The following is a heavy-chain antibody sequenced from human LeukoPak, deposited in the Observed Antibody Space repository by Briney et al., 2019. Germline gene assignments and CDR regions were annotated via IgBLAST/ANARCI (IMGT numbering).Heavy chain of an antibody. CDR2: ISWNSGSI. V-gene: IGHV3-9*01. CDR3: AKGGESSSWYNWFDP. J-gene: IGHJ5*02. CDR1: GFTFDDYA. Sequence: GGSLRLSCAASGFTFDDYAMHWVRQAPGKGLEWVSGISWNSGSIGYAGSVKGRFTISRDNAKNSLYLQMNSLRAEDTALYYCAKGGESSSWYNWFDPWGQGTLVTVSS. D-gene: IGHD6-13*01.